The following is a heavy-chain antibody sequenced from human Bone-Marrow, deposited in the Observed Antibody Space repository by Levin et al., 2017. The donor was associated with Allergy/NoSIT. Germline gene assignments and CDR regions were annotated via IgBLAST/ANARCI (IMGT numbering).Heavy chain of an antibody. CDR2: INQDGSQT. V-gene: IGHV3-7*01. J-gene: IGHJ4*02. Sequence: GGSLRLSCAASGFTFSSSWMSWVRQAPGKGLEWVANINQDGSQTYFVDSVKGRFTISRDNAKNSVYLQMNSLRAEDTAVYYCAREGYLDYWGQGSLVTVSS. CDR3: AREGYLDY. CDR1: GFTFSSSW.